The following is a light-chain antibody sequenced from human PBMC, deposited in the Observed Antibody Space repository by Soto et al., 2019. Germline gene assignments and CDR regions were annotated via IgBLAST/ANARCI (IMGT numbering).Light chain of an antibody. J-gene: IGLJ1*01. CDR1: SSDVGGYNY. CDR3: CSYAGSYTFNV. CDR2: DVS. V-gene: IGLV2-11*01. Sequence: QSVLXQPRSVSGSPGQSVTISCTGTSSDVGGYNYVSWYQQHPGKAPKLMIYDVSKRPSGVPDRFSGSKSGNTASLTISGLQAEDEADYYCCSYAGSYTFNVFGTGTKVTVL.